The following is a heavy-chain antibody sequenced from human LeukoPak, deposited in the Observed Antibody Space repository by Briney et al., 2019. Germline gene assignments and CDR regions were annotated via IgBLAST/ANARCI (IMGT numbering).Heavy chain of an antibody. Sequence: GGSLRLSCAASGFTFSSYGMHWVRQAPGKGLEWVAVISYDGSNKYYADSVKGRFTISRNNSKNTLYLQMNSLRAEDTAVYYCAKGALEWLLGIDYWGQGTLVTVSS. D-gene: IGHD3-3*01. CDR1: GFTFSSYG. CDR3: AKGALEWLLGIDY. CDR2: ISYDGSNK. V-gene: IGHV3-30*18. J-gene: IGHJ4*02.